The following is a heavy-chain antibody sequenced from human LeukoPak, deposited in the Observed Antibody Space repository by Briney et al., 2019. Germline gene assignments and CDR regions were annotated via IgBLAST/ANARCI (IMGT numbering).Heavy chain of an antibody. D-gene: IGHD6-13*01. CDR1: GYTFTGYY. CDR2: INPNSGGI. CDR3: ARVGSSSWTFDY. V-gene: IGHV1-2*06. J-gene: IGHJ4*02. Sequence: ASVKVPCKASGYTFTGYYMHWVRQAPGQGLEWMGRINPNSGGINYAQKFQGRVTMTRDTSISTAYMELSRLRSDDTAVYYCARVGSSSWTFDYWGQGTLVTVSS.